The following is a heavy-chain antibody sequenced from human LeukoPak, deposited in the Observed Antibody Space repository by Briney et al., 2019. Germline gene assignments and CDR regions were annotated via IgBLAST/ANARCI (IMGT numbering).Heavy chain of an antibody. D-gene: IGHD6-13*01. V-gene: IGHV3-21*01. J-gene: IGHJ6*03. CDR3: ARETISSSWFQSAYYYMDV. CDR2: ISSSSSYI. CDR1: GFTFSSYS. Sequence: GGSLRLSCAASGFTFSSYSMNWVRQAPGKGLEWVSSISSSSSYIYYADSVKGRFTISRDNAKNSLYLQMNSLRAEDTAVYYCARETISSSWFQSAYYYMDVWGKGTTVTVSS.